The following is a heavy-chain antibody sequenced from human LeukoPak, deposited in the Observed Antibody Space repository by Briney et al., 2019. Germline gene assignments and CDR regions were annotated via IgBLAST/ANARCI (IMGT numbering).Heavy chain of an antibody. D-gene: IGHD1-26*01. CDR2: INHSEST. CDR3: ARMRLGDTSWFDP. Sequence: SETLSLTCTVSGGSISSSSYYWGWIRQPPGKGLEWIGEINHSESTNYNPSLKSRVTISVDTSKNQFSLKLSSVTAADTAVYYCARMRLGDTSWFDPWGQGTLVTVSS. V-gene: IGHV4-39*07. J-gene: IGHJ5*02. CDR1: GGSISSSSYY.